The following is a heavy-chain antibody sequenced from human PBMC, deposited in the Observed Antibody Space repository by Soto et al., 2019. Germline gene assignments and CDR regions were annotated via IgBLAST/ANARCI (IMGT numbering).Heavy chain of an antibody. CDR3: ARVRLEYSNKPYFFDN. CDR2: ICGDGAT. Sequence: SGFTVSSNYMSWVRQAPGKGLEWVSVICGDGATYYSDPVKGRFTISRDTSKNTLYLQMKTLRAEDTGVYYCARVRLEYSNKPYFFDNWGRGTQVTVSS. D-gene: IGHD4-4*01. CDR1: GFTVSSNY. J-gene: IGHJ4*02. V-gene: IGHV3-66*01.